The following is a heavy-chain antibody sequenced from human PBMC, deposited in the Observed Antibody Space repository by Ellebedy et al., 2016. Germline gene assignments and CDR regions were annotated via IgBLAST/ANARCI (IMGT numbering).Heavy chain of an antibody. V-gene: IGHV4-34*01. D-gene: IGHD6-13*01. J-gene: IGHJ4*02. CDR3: AANFPGYSSNTGLDD. Sequence: SETLSLTCAVSGGSFSTYYWNWIHRPPGKGLEWIGEISHTGSTSYSPSLKSRVTMSVGTSKNQVSLKVTSVTAADTAVYYCAANFPGYSSNTGLDDWGQGTLVTVSS. CDR1: GGSFSTYY. CDR2: ISHTGST.